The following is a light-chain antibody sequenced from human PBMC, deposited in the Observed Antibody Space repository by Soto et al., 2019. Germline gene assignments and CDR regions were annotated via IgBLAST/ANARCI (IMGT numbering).Light chain of an antibody. Sequence: EIVMTQSPPTLSVSPGERATLSCRSSQSVSSSYLAWYQQKPGQAPRLLIYSASSRATGIPDRFSGSGSGADYTLTISRLEPEDSAMYYCQQYGYSFWTFGQGTKVDIK. CDR3: QQYGYSFWT. CDR2: SAS. J-gene: IGKJ1*01. CDR1: QSVSSSY. V-gene: IGKV3-20*01.